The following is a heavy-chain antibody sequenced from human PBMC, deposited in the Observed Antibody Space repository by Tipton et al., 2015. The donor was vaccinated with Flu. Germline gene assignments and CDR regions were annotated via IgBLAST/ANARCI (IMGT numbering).Heavy chain of an antibody. D-gene: IGHD3-16*01. CDR1: GFSLRNSGVG. CDR2: IYWDGDE. Sequence: LVKPTQTLTLTCTFSGFSLRNSGVGVGWTRQPPGKALEWLALIYWDGDERYSPSLKSRLTITKDTSKNQVDLIMTDMDPVDTSTYSCAHTIAGIMGHWGQGTLVTVSS. J-gene: IGHJ4*02. CDR3: AHTIAGIMGH. V-gene: IGHV2-5*02.